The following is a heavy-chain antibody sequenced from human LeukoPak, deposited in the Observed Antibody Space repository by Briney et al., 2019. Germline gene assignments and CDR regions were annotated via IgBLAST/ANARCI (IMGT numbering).Heavy chain of an antibody. CDR2: INPSGGST. Sequence: ASVKVSCKASGYTFTSYYMHWVRQAPGQGLEWMGIINPSGGSTSYAQKFQGRVTMTRDTSTSTVYMELSSPRSEDTAVYYCARKTRSDHAFDIWGQGTMVTVSS. J-gene: IGHJ3*02. CDR3: ARKTRSDHAFDI. V-gene: IGHV1-46*01. CDR1: GYTFTSYY.